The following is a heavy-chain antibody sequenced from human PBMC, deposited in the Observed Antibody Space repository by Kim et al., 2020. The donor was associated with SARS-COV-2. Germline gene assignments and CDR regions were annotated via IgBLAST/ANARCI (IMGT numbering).Heavy chain of an antibody. V-gene: IGHV3-43*02. CDR2: ISGDGGST. J-gene: IGHJ4*02. Sequence: GGSLRLSCAASGFTFDDYAMHWVRQAPGKGLEWVSLISGDGGSTYYADSVKGRFTISRDNSKNSLYLQMNSLRTEDTALYYCARRSERGYSGYDFGYWGQGTLVTVSS. CDR3: ARRSERGYSGYDFGY. D-gene: IGHD5-12*01. CDR1: GFTFDDYA.